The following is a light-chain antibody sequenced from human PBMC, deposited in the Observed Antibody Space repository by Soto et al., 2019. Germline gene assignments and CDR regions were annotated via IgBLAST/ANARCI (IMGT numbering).Light chain of an antibody. V-gene: IGLV2-14*03. CDR1: ISDIGGYNY. J-gene: IGLJ2*01. CDR2: DVS. CDR3: SSYTSRSTLVV. Sequence: QSALTQPASVSGSPGQSITISCTGTISDIGGYNYVSWYQQHPGKAPKLMIYDVSNRPSGVSYRFSGSKSGNTASLTISGLQAEDEADYYCSSYTSRSTLVVFGGGTKLTVL.